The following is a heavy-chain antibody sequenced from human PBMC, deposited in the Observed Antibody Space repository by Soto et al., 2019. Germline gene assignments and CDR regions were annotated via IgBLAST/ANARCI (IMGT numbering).Heavy chain of an antibody. CDR3: AKAYLSTLYYFDY. J-gene: IGHJ4*02. V-gene: IGHV3-23*01. CDR1: GFTFSSYA. D-gene: IGHD2-21*01. CDR2: ISTGGGST. Sequence: GGSLRLSCAASGFTFSSYAMSWVRQPPGKGLEWVSGISTGGGSTYYADSVKGRFTISRDNPKNTLYLQMNSLRAEDTAVYYCAKAYLSTLYYFDYWGQGALVTVSS.